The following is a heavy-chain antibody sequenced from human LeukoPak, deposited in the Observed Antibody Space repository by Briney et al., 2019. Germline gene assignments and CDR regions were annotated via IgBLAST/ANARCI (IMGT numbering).Heavy chain of an antibody. J-gene: IGHJ6*01. V-gene: IGHV3-30*03. CDR1: GFTFTNHG. Sequence: PGGSLRLSCAASGFTFTNHGLHWVRQAPGKGLEWVEVISYDEGKEYYADSVKGRFTISRDNSKNTMFLQMNSLRAEDTAVYYCARDLETITGTIGYYYGLDVWGQGTTVTVSS. CDR2: ISYDEGKE. D-gene: IGHD1-7*01. CDR3: ARDLETITGTIGYYYGLDV.